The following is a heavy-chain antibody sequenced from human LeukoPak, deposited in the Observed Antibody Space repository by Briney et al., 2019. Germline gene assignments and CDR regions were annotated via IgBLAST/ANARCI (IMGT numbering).Heavy chain of an antibody. D-gene: IGHD4-17*01. CDR2: IYYSGST. CDR3: ARGGHDYGDYVFDY. CDR1: GGSISSYY. V-gene: IGHV4-59*01. Sequence: SETLSLTCTVSGGSISSYYWSWIRQPPGKGLEWIGYIYYSGSTNYNPSLKSRVTISVDTSKNQFSLKLSSVTAADTAVCYCARGGHDYGDYVFDYWGQGTLITVSS. J-gene: IGHJ4*02.